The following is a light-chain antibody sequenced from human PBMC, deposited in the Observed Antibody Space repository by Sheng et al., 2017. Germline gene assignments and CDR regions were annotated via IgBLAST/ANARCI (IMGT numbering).Light chain of an antibody. CDR2: AAS. CDR3: QQSYSTPFT. V-gene: IGKV1-39*01. J-gene: IGKJ3*01. Sequence: DIQMTQSPPSLSASVGDRVTISCQASQDINNYLNWYQQKPGKAPKLLIYAASSLQSGVPSRFSGSGSGTDFTLTTSSLQPEDFATYFCQQSYSTPFTFGPGTKVDIK. CDR1: QDINNY.